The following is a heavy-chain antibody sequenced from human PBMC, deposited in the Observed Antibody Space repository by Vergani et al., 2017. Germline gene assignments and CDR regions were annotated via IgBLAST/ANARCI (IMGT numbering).Heavy chain of an antibody. CDR3: ARDLRGSYYYYYVDF. CDR2: IKQDGSEK. CDR1: GFTFSSYW. Sequence: EVQLVESGGGLVQPGGSLRLSCAASGFTFSSYWMNWVRQAPGKGLEWVANIKQDGSEKYYVDSVKGRFTISRDNAKNSLYLQMNSLRAEDTAVYYCARDLRGSYYYYYVDFWGKGTTVTVSS. J-gene: IGHJ6*03. V-gene: IGHV3-7*01.